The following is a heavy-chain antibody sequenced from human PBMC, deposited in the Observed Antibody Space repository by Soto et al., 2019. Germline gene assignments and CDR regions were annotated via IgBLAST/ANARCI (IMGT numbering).Heavy chain of an antibody. J-gene: IGHJ2*01. V-gene: IGHV1-69*12. CDR2: IIPIFGTA. CDR3: ARDGDYYDSSGAYWYFDL. CDR1: GGTFSSYA. Sequence: QVQLVQSGAEVKKPGSSVKVSCKASGGTFSSYAISWVRQAPGQGLEWMGGIIPIFGTANYAQKFQGRVTITADESTSTAYMELSSLRSEDTAVYYCARDGDYYDSSGAYWYFDLWGRGTLVTVSS. D-gene: IGHD3-22*01.